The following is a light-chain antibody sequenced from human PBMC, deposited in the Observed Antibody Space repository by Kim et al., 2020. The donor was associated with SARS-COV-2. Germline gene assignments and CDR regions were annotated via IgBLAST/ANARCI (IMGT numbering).Light chain of an antibody. CDR3: LSYDTSSRV. J-gene: IGLJ3*02. CDR2: EDN. CDR1: SGSIASDY. V-gene: IGLV6-57*04. Sequence: NFMLTQPHSVSESTGKTVIISCTRSSGSIASDYVQWFQQRPGSAPTTVIYEDNQRPSGVPDRFSGSIDSSSNSASLTISGLKTEDEADYYCLSYDTSSRVFGGGTQLTVL.